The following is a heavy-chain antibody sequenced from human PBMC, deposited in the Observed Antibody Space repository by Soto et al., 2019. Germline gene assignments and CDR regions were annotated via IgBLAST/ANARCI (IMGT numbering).Heavy chain of an antibody. CDR1: GFTFSIYA. CDR3: VKGEYYYDSSGYYPFDY. D-gene: IGHD3-22*01. V-gene: IGHV3-64D*06. J-gene: IGHJ4*02. Sequence: GSLRLSCSASGFTFSIYAMHWVRQAPGKGLEYVSSISTNGGSTHYADSVKGRFTISRDNSKNTQYLQMSSLRPDDTAVYYCVKGEYYYDSSGYYPFDYWGQGTLVTVSS. CDR2: ISTNGGST.